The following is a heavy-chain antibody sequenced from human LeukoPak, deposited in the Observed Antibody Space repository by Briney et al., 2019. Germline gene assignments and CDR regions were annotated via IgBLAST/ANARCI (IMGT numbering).Heavy chain of an antibody. J-gene: IGHJ4*02. CDR3: ATSARTYIGSSLDY. D-gene: IGHD2-15*01. V-gene: IGHV3-74*01. CDR1: GLTFSTYW. CDR2: ISSDASIT. Sequence: GSLRLSCAASGLTFSTYWMHWVRQDPGKGLVWVSRISSDASITSYADPVKGRFTISRDNAKNTLYLQMNSLRAEDTALYYCATSARTYIGSSLDYWGQGTLVTASS.